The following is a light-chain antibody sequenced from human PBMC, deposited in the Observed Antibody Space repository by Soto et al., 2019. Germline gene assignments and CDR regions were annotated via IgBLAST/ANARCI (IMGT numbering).Light chain of an antibody. J-gene: IGKJ4*01. CDR3: QQYYSTLT. CDR1: QSVLYNSENKNY. Sequence: DIVMTQSPDSLAVSLGERATINCKSSQSVLYNSENKNYLAWYQQKPGQPPKLLIYWASTRESGVPDRFSGSGSGTDFTLTTSSLQAEDVAFYYCQQYYSTLTFGGGTKVEIK. V-gene: IGKV4-1*01. CDR2: WAS.